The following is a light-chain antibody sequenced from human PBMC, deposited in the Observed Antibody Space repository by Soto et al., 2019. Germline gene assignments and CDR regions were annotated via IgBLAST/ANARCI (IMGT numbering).Light chain of an antibody. CDR1: QGLGHF. J-gene: IGKJ1*01. CDR2: HAS. CDR3: QQYETYSVGT. Sequence: DVLLTQSHSALSASLGDRVTITCRASQGLGHFLAWYQHKTGEAPRLLIYHASTLESGVPSRFGGSGSGTEFTLTISRLQPDDVATYYCQQYETYSVGTFGQGTKVEIK. V-gene: IGKV1-5*01.